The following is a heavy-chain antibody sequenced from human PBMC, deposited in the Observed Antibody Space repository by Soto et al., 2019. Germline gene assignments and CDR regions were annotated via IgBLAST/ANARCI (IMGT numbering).Heavy chain of an antibody. V-gene: IGHV1-46*01. CDR2: INPIGGST. CDR1: GYTFTSYY. D-gene: IGHD6-19*01. Sequence: EASVKVSWKASGYTFTSYYMHWVRQAPGQRLEWMGIINPIGGSTSYAQKFQGRVTMTRDTSTSTVYMELSSLRSEDTAVYYCARDRVAVAGRYYSYYGMDVWGQGTTVTVS. CDR3: ARDRVAVAGRYYSYYGMDV. J-gene: IGHJ6*02.